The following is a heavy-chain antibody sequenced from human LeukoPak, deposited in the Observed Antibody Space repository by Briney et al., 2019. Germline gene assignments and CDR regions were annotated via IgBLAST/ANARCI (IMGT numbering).Heavy chain of an antibody. CDR2: IYYSGST. Sequence: SETLSLTCAVYGGSFSGYYWGWIRQPPGKGLEWIGSIYYSGSTYYNPSLKSRVTISVDTSKNQFSLKLSSVTAADTAVYYCARGHSYYDNSGYSGIDYWGQGTLITVSS. J-gene: IGHJ4*02. V-gene: IGHV4-34*01. CDR1: GGSFSGYY. CDR3: ARGHSYYDNSGYSGIDY. D-gene: IGHD3-22*01.